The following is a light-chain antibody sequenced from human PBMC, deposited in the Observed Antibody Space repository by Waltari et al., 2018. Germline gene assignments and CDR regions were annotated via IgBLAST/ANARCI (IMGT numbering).Light chain of an antibody. Sequence: EIVLTQSPGTLSLSPGERATLSCRASQSVGKSLAWYQQRPGQAPRPLLYDASTRATGTPGRFSGSGFGTDFSLAISSLEPEDFAVYFCQHYVNLPVTFGQGTKVEI. J-gene: IGKJ1*01. V-gene: IGKV3-20*01. CDR1: QSVGKS. CDR3: QHYVNLPVT. CDR2: DAS.